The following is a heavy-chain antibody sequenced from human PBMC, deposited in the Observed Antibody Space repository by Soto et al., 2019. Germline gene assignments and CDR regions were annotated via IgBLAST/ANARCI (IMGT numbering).Heavy chain of an antibody. CDR1: GFTFSSYA. J-gene: IGHJ5*02. CDR2: ISGSGGST. V-gene: IGHV3-23*01. CDR3: AKDPPNYDFWSDIGGWFDP. D-gene: IGHD3-3*01. Sequence: GGSLRLSCAASGFTFSSYAMSWVRQAPGKGLEWVSAISGSGGSTYYADSVKGRFTISRDNSKNTLYLQMNSLRAEDTAVYYCAKDPPNYDFWSDIGGWFDPWGQGTLVTVSS.